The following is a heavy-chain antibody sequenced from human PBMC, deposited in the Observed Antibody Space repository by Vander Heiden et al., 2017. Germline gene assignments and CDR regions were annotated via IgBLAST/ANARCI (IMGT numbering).Heavy chain of an antibody. Sequence: QVQLVESGGGVVQTGGSLRLSCAASGFPFSPYGMHWVRQAPGKGLEWVAVIGHDGSFKAYADSVKGRFTISRDNSKNTLYPQMTSLRAENTAVYYCARDLGAGRYFDYWGQGSLVTVSS. CDR1: GFPFSPYG. CDR2: IGHDGSFK. V-gene: IGHV3-33*01. D-gene: IGHD1-26*01. CDR3: ARDLGAGRYFDY. J-gene: IGHJ4*02.